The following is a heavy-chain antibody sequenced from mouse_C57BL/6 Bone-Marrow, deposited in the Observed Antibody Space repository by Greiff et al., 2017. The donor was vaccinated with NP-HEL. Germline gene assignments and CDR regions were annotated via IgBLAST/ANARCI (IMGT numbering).Heavy chain of an antibody. J-gene: IGHJ4*01. V-gene: IGHV2-6*01. Sequence: VKLMESGPGLVAPSQSLSITCTVSGFSLTSYGVDWVRQSPGKGLEWLGVIWGVGSTNYNSALKSRLSISKDNSKSQVFLKMNSLQTDDTAMYYCASGTVDRVMDYWGQGTSVTVSS. CDR2: IWGVGST. D-gene: IGHD1-1*01. CDR1: GFSLTSYG. CDR3: ASGTVDRVMDY.